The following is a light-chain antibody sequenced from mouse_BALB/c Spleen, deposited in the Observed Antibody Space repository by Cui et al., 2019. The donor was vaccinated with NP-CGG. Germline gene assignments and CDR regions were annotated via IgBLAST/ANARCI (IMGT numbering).Light chain of an antibody. Sequence: QAVVNQESALTTSPGETVTLTCRSSIGAITSSNYANWVQEKPDHLFTGLLGGTNKRPPGVPARFSGSLIGDKAALTITGAQTEDEAIYFCALWYSNHWVFGGGTKLTVL. CDR3: ALWYSNHWV. J-gene: IGLJ1*01. CDR1: IGAITSSNY. CDR2: GTN. V-gene: IGLV1*01.